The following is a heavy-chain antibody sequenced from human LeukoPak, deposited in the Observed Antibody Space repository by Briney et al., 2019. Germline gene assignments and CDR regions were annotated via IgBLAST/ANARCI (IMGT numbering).Heavy chain of an antibody. CDR3: ARVGRPGIAVAGKGYYYYYYMDV. CDR1: GYTFTSYG. V-gene: IGHV1-18*01. CDR2: ISAYNGNT. D-gene: IGHD6-19*01. Sequence: ASVKVSCKASGYTFTSYGISWVRQAPGQGLEWMGWISAYNGNTNYAQKLQGRVTMTTDTSTSTAYMELRSLRPDDTAVYYCARVGRPGIAVAGKGYYYYYYMDVWGKGTTVTVSS. J-gene: IGHJ6*03.